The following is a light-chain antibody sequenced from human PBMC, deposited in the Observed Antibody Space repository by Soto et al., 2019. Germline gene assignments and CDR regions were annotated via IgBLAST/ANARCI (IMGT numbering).Light chain of an antibody. Sequence: EIVLTQSPATLSLSPGERATLSCRASQSVSSCLAWYQQKPGQAPRLLIYDASNRATGIPARFSGSGSGTDLTLTISSLEPEDFAVYYCQQRSNWPPITFGGGTKVEIK. V-gene: IGKV3-11*01. CDR1: QSVSSC. J-gene: IGKJ4*01. CDR2: DAS. CDR3: QQRSNWPPIT.